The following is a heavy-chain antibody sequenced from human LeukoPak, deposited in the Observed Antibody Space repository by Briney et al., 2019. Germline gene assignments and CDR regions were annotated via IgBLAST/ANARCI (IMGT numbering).Heavy chain of an antibody. D-gene: IGHD2/OR15-2a*01. Sequence: SQTLSLTCAISGDSVSSNRAIWHWIRQSPSGGLEWLGRTYYGSKWYDDCAVSVKSRITVNPDTSQNQFSLHLNSVTPEDTAVYYCARAGAGSAAFLFDSWGQGTLVTVSS. CDR2: TYYGSKWYD. J-gene: IGHJ5*01. CDR1: GDSVSSNRAI. CDR3: ARAGAGSAAFLFDS. V-gene: IGHV6-1*01.